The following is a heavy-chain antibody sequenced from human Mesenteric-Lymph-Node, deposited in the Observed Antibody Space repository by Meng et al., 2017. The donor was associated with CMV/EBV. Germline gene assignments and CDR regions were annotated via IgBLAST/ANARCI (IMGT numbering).Heavy chain of an antibody. CDR2: ITWDGGNT. Sequence: ETLSLTCAASGFIFDDYAMHWVRQPPGKGLEWVSLITWDGGNTSYADSVKGRFTISRDNSKDTLFLQMNSLRAEDTAVYYCARDYCSSTSCYIDYWGQGTLVTVSS. V-gene: IGHV3-43D*03. D-gene: IGHD2-2*01. J-gene: IGHJ4*02. CDR1: GFIFDDYA. CDR3: ARDYCSSTSCYIDY.